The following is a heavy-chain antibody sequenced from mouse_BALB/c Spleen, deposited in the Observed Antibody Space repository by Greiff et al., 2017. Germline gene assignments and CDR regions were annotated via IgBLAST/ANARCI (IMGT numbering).Heavy chain of an antibody. CDR2: IDPSDSET. CDR3: AKGATATSYAMDY. CDR1: GYSFTSYW. V-gene: IGHV1-74*01. Sequence: VQLQQSGPQLVRPGASVKISCKASGYSFTSYWMHWVKQRPGQGLEWIGMIDPSDSETRLNQKFKGKATLTVDKSSSTAFMHLNSLTSEDSAVYYCAKGATATSYAMDYWGQGTSVTVSS. D-gene: IGHD1-2*01. J-gene: IGHJ4*01.